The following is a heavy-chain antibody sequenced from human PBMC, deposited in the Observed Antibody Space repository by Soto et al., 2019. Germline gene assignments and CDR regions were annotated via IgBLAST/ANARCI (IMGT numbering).Heavy chain of an antibody. CDR2: ISYDGSNK. V-gene: IGHV3-30-3*01. J-gene: IGHJ4*02. D-gene: IGHD2-15*01. Sequence: QVQLVESGGGVVQPGRSLRLSCAASGFTFSSYAMHWVRQAPGKGLEWVAVISYDGSNKYYADSVKGRFTISRDNSKNTLYLQMSSLRAEDTAVYYCARDRGVVVVAATSTFDNDSWGQGTLVTVSS. CDR3: ARDRGVVVVAATSTFDNDS. CDR1: GFTFSSYA.